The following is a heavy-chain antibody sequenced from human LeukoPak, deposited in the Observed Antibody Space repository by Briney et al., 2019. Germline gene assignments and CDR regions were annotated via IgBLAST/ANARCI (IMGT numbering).Heavy chain of an antibody. J-gene: IGHJ4*02. V-gene: IGHV3-7*01. D-gene: IGHD3-16*02. CDR2: IKQDGSEK. CDR1: GFTFSSYW. Sequence: GGSLRLSCAASGFTFSSYWMSWVRQAPGKGLEWVANIKQDGSEKYYADSVKGRFTISRDNAKNSLYLQMNSLRAEDTAVYYCAGSGPYDYVWGSYHFDYWGQGTLVTVSS. CDR3: AGSGPYDYVWGSYHFDY.